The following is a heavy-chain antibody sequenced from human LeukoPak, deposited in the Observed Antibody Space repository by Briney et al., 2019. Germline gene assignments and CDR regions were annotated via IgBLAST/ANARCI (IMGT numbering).Heavy chain of an antibody. CDR3: ARGPDYYDSSGYYWDFFDY. D-gene: IGHD3-22*01. CDR1: GYTFTGYY. Sequence: SVKVSCKASGYTFTGYYMHWVRQAPGQGLEWMGGIIPIFGTANYAQKFQGRVTITADESTSTAYMELSSLRSEDTAVYYCARGPDYYDSSGYYWDFFDYWGQGTLVTVSS. CDR2: IIPIFGTA. V-gene: IGHV1-69*13. J-gene: IGHJ4*02.